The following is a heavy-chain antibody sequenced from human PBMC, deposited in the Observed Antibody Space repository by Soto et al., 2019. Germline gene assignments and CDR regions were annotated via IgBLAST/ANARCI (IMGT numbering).Heavy chain of an antibody. Sequence: PSETLSLTCSVSGVAMTNGGYSGSWIRQSPEKGLEWLGYIGDLETTYYNPSFKSRLSLSIDRTRNQFSLSLSSMTAADKAVSYCHRRCRDESFDFWGQGIPETLSS. V-gene: IGHV4-30-2*06. CDR3: HRRCRDESFDF. D-gene: IGHD2-21*02. J-gene: IGHJ4*02. CDR2: IGDLETT. CDR1: GVAMTNGGYS.